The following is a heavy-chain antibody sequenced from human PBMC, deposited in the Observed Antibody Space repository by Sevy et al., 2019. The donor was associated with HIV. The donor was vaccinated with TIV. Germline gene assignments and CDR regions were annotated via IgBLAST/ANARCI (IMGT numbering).Heavy chain of an antibody. J-gene: IGHJ4*02. CDR1: GFTFNKAW. V-gene: IGHV3-15*01. CDR3: AAGVGASDFDY. CDR2: IKSKTDGATR. Sequence: GGSLRLSCVASGFTFNKAWMSWVRQAPGKGLEWVGRIKSKTDGATRDLAAPVEGRIIISRDDSKNTLYLQISNLKIEDTGVYFCAAGVGASDFDYWGRGTLVTVSS. D-gene: IGHD1-26*01.